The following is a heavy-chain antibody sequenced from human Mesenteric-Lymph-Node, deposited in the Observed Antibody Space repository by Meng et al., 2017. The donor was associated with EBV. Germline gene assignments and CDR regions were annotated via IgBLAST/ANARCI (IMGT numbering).Heavy chain of an antibody. V-gene: IGHV3-66*01. CDR1: GFSFDDYG. D-gene: IGHD4-17*01. CDR3: ARDPRSTVTTSLAI. J-gene: IGHJ4*02. CDR2: IYSGGST. Sequence: VQVVGAGGGVVRPGGSLRLSCAASGFSFDDYGMTWVRQATGKGLEWVSVIYSGGSTYYADSVKGRFTISRDNSKNTLYLQMNSLRAEDTAVYYCARDPRSTVTTSLAIWGQGTLVTVSS.